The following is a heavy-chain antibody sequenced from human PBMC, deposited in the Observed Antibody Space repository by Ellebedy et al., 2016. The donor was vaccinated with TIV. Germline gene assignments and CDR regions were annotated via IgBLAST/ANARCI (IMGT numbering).Heavy chain of an antibody. CDR1: GFTFNSYA. CDR2: VSYDGSNK. Sequence: GESLKISCAASGFTFNSYAIHWVRQAPGKGLEWVAVVSYDGSNKYYAASVKGRFTISRDNSKNTLYLQMNSLRAEDTAVYYCATGDSLLWFGSFDYWGQGTLVTVSS. D-gene: IGHD3-10*01. V-gene: IGHV3-30*14. CDR3: ATGDSLLWFGSFDY. J-gene: IGHJ4*02.